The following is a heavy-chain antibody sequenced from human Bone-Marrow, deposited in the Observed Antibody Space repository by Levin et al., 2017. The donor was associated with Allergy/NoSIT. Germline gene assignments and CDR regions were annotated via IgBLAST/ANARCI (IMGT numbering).Heavy chain of an antibody. J-gene: IGHJ3*02. V-gene: IGHV3-23*01. CDR1: GCAWRREG. Sequence: GGSVRLSCAASGCAWRREGRSGVRQAPGKGLEVVSSISNSGGATYYADSVKGRFTISRDSSKNTLYLQMDSLRGEETALYYCARVLGGVDPFDIWGQGTMVTVSS. D-gene: IGHD6-25*01. CDR2: ISNSGGAT. CDR3: ARVLGGVDPFDI.